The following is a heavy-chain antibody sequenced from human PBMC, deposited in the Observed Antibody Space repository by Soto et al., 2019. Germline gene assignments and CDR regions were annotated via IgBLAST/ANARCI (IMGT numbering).Heavy chain of an antibody. CDR1: GFTFSTYA. V-gene: IGHV3-23*01. D-gene: IGHD3-10*01. J-gene: IGHJ6*02. CDR2: ISGSGVST. CDR3: ANTMIRGVMDPHVYGLDV. Sequence: LRLSCAASGFTFSTYAMTWVRQAPGKGLEWVSTISGSGVSTYYADSVKGRFTISRDTSESTLYLQMDSLRAEDTAVYYCANTMIRGVMDPHVYGLDVWGQGTTVTVSS.